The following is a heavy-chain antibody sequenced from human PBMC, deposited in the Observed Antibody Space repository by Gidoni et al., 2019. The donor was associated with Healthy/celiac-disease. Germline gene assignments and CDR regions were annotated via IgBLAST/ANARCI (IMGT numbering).Heavy chain of an antibody. J-gene: IGHJ5*02. CDR3: ARGEYCSSTSCYRYNWFDP. CDR1: GGSISSYY. V-gene: IGHV4-59*01. Sequence: QVQLQESGPGLVKPSETLSLTCTVSGGSISSYYWSGIRQPPGKGLEWIGYIYYSGSTNYNPSLKSRVTISVDTSKNQFSLKLSSVTAADTAVYYCARGEYCSSTSCYRYNWFDPWGQGTLVTVSS. CDR2: IYYSGST. D-gene: IGHD2-2*01.